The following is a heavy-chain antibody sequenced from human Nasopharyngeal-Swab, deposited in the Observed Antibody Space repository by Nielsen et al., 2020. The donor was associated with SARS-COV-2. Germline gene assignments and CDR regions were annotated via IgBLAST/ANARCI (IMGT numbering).Heavy chain of an antibody. Sequence: GGSLRLSCSASGFTFSSYAMHWVRQAPGKGLEYVSAISNNGGFTYYADSVKGRFTISRDNSKNTLYLQMNSLRAEDTAVYYCAKVPLGRGAVAGSFDYWGQGTLVTVSS. D-gene: IGHD6-19*01. J-gene: IGHJ4*02. CDR3: AKVPLGRGAVAGSFDY. CDR2: ISNNGGFT. V-gene: IGHV3-64*04. CDR1: GFTFSSYA.